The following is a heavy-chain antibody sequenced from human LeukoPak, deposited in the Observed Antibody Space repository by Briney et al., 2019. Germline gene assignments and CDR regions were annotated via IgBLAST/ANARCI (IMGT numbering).Heavy chain of an antibody. Sequence: PGRSLRLSCAASGFTFSSYAIHWVRQAPGKGLEWVAAISYDGSNKNYADSVKGRFTISRDNSKNTLYLQMNSLRAEDTAVYYCAKSGYNRFDYWGQGTLVTVSS. V-gene: IGHV3-30*04. J-gene: IGHJ4*02. D-gene: IGHD5-24*01. CDR3: AKSGYNRFDY. CDR2: ISYDGSNK. CDR1: GFTFSSYA.